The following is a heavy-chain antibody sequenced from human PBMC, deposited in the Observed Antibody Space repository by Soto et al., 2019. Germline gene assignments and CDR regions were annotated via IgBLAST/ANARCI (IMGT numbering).Heavy chain of an antibody. Sequence: SQTLSLTCAISGDSVSSNRAAWNWIRQSPSRGLEWLGRTYYRSKWYNDYAVSVKSRININTDTSKNQISLQLNSVTPEDTAVYYCARSSYDYYAFDIWGQGTLVTVS. J-gene: IGHJ3*02. D-gene: IGHD3-3*01. CDR3: ARSSYDYYAFDI. CDR1: GDSVSSNRAA. V-gene: IGHV6-1*01. CDR2: TYYRSKWYN.